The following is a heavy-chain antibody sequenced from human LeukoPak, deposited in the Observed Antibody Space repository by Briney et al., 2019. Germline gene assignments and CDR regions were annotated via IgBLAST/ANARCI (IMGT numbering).Heavy chain of an antibody. J-gene: IGHJ4*02. CDR2: TSGSGGHS. D-gene: IGHD6-19*01. V-gene: IGHV3-23*01. Sequence: GGSLRLSCEASGFTFSNKAMHWVRQVPGKGLEWVSATSGSGGHSYYLDSVKGRFTISRDNSKNTLYLQVNNLRVEDTAVYFCAKEATARKWLVWGNFDHWGQGTQVTVS. CDR1: GFTFSNKA. CDR3: AKEATARKWLVWGNFDH.